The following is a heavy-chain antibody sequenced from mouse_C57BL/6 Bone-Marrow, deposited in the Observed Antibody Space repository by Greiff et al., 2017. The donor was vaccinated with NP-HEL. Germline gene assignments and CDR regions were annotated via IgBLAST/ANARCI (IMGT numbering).Heavy chain of an antibody. D-gene: IGHD2-3*01. J-gene: IGHJ1*03. V-gene: IGHV1-50*01. CDR2: IDPSDSYT. CDR1: GYTFTSYW. Sequence: QVQLQQPGAELVKPGASVKLSCKASGYTFTSYWMQWVKQRPGQGLEWIGEIDPSDSYTNYNQKFKGKATLTVDTSSSTAYMQLSSLTSADSAVYYCARDGYYPYWYLDVWGTGTAITVSS. CDR3: ARDGYYPYWYLDV.